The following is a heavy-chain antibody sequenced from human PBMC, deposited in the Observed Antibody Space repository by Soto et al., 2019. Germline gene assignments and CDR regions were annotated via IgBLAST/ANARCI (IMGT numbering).Heavy chain of an antibody. J-gene: IGHJ4*02. CDR3: AKDAIMVSSSFNYFDF. V-gene: IGHV3-23*01. D-gene: IGHD6-13*01. Sequence: GGSLRLSCVVSGFIPSSYAMSWVRQAPGKGLEWVSGISGSGGATSYADSVKGRFTISRDNSKNSLYLQMNSLSAEDTAIYYCAKDAIMVSSSFNYFDFWGQGALVTVSS. CDR2: ISGSGGAT. CDR1: GFIPSSYA.